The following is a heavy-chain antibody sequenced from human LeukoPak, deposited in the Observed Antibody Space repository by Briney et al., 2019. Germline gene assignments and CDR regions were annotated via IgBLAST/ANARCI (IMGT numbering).Heavy chain of an antibody. CDR2: IWYDGSNK. CDR1: GFTFSSYG. V-gene: IGHV3-33*06. D-gene: IGHD3-9*01. J-gene: IGHJ4*02. Sequence: PGGSPRLSCAAYGFTFSSYGMHWVRQAPGKGLEWVAVIWYDGSNKYYADSVKGRFTISRDNSKNTLYLQMNSLRAEDTAVYYCAKGQVGPRLVPFDYWGQGTLVTVSS. CDR3: AKGQVGPRLVPFDY.